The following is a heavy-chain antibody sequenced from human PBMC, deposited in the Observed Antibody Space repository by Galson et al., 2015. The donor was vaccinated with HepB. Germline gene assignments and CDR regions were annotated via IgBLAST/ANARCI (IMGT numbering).Heavy chain of an antibody. D-gene: IGHD6-6*01. J-gene: IGHJ4*02. V-gene: IGHV4-39*06. CDR2: ISYSGTT. CDR1: GDSIITNSYS. Sequence: ATLSLTCTVSGDSIITNSYSWGWIRQPPGKWLEWIGTISYSGTTYSNPSHTSRVTLSVDTSKKQFPLKLTSVTAADTAVYYCARLSLYSSSSDYWGQGTLVTVSS. CDR3: ARLSLYSSSSDY.